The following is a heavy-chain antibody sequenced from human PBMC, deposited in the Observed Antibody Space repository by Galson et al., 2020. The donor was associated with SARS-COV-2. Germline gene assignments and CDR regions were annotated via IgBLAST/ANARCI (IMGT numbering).Heavy chain of an antibody. CDR1: GYTFTSYD. Sequence: ASVKVSCKASGYTFTSYDINWVRQATGQGLEWMGWMNPNSGNTGYAQKFQGTVTMTRNTSISTAYMELSSLRSEDTAVYYCARGYNFYWYFDLWGRGTLVTVSS. CDR2: MNPNSGNT. D-gene: IGHD3-3*01. J-gene: IGHJ2*01. V-gene: IGHV1-8*01. CDR3: ARGYNFYWYFDL.